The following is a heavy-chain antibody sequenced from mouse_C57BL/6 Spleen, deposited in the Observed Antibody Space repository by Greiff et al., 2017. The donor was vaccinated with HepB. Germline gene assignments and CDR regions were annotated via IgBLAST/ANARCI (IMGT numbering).Heavy chain of an antibody. CDR3: ARQDYGKTYAMDY. CDR2: IDPSDSET. J-gene: IGHJ4*01. Sequence: QVQLQQPGAELVRPGSSVKLSCKASGYTFTSYWMHWVKQRPIQGLEWIGNIDPSDSETHYNQKFKDKATLTVDKSSSTAYMQLSSLTSEDSAVYYCARQDYGKTYAMDYWGQGTSVTVSS. D-gene: IGHD2-1*01. CDR1: GYTFTSYW. V-gene: IGHV1-52*01.